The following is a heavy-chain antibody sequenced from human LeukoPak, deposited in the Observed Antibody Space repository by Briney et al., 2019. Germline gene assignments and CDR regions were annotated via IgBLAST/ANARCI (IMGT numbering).Heavy chain of an antibody. CDR2: ISSSSSYI. J-gene: IGHJ4*02. CDR1: GFTFSSYS. D-gene: IGHD6-19*01. V-gene: IGHV3-21*01. Sequence: GGSLRLSCAASGFTFSSYSMNWVSQAPGKGLEWVSSISSSSSYIYYADSVKGRFTISRDNAKNSLYLQMNSLRAEDTAVYYCGIMAVAVTLYYWGQGTLVTVSS. CDR3: GIMAVAVTLYY.